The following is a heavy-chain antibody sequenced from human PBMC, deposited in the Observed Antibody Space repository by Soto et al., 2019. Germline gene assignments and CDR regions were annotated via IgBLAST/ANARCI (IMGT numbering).Heavy chain of an antibody. D-gene: IGHD3-22*01. CDR1: GGSFNRHT. V-gene: IGHV1-69*01. CDR2: IIPIFGTA. Sequence: QVQLVQSGAEVRKPGSSVRVSCKASGGSFNRHTISWVRQAPGQGLEWMGGIIPIFGTANHAQKFQGRVTIIADESTSTVYMELSSLRSEDTAVYYCAHSNTYYCDSSGSHGDYWGQGTLVTVSS. J-gene: IGHJ4*02. CDR3: AHSNTYYCDSSGSHGDY.